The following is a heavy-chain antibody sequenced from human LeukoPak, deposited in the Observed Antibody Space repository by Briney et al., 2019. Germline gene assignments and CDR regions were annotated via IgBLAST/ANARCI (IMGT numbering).Heavy chain of an antibody. CDR1: GGTFSSYA. V-gene: IGHV1-69*01. D-gene: IGHD4-11*01. CDR2: IIPIFGTA. J-gene: IGHJ5*02. CDR3: AREAQTTVTFWFDP. Sequence: SVEVSCKASGGTFSSYAVSWVRQAPGQGLEWMGGIIPIFGTANYAQKFQGRVTITADESTSTAYMELSSLRSEDTAVYYCAREAQTTVTFWFDPWGQGTLVTVSS.